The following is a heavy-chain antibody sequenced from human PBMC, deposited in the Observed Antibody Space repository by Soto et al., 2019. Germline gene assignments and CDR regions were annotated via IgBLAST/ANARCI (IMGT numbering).Heavy chain of an antibody. CDR1: GYSFTDYW. CDR3: AGSIFYYGMDV. Sequence: GESLKISCTASGYSFTDYWIGWVRQMPGKGPEWMGIIYPGDSDTRYSPSFQGQVTISADKSTSTAYLLWSSLKASDTAIYFCAGSIFYYGMDVWGQGTTVTVSS. CDR2: IYPGDSDT. J-gene: IGHJ6*02. V-gene: IGHV5-51*01.